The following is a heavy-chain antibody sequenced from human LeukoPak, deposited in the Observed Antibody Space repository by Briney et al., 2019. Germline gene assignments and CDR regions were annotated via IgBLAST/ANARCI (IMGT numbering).Heavy chain of an antibody. D-gene: IGHD5-18*01. CDR1: GGSISSGGYS. CDR2: IYYSGST. CDR3: ARDVGYRYGMDV. J-gene: IGHJ6*02. Sequence: YPSETLSLTCTVSGGSISSGGYSWSWIRQHPGKGLEWIGYIYYSGSTYYNPSLKSRVTISVDTSKNQFSLKLSSVTAADTAVYYCARDVGYRYGMDVWGQGTTVTVSS. V-gene: IGHV4-31*03.